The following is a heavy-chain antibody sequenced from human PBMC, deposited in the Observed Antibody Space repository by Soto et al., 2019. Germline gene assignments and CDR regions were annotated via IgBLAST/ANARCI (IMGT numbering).Heavy chain of an antibody. CDR3: ARCRRQVAATPWLRQGEVYYYMDV. CDR2: IYSGGST. V-gene: IGHV3-53*04. D-gene: IGHD2-15*01. J-gene: IGHJ6*03. Sequence: GGSLRLSCAASGFTVSSNYMSWVRQAPGKGLEWVSVIYSGGSTYYADSVKGRFTISRHNSKNTLYLQMNSLRAEDTAVYYCARCRRQVAATPWLRQGEVYYYMDVWGKGTTVTVSS. CDR1: GFTVSSNY.